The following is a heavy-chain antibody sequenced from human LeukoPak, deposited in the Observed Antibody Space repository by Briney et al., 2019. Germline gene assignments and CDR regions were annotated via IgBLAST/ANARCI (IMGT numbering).Heavy chain of an antibody. J-gene: IGHJ6*03. CDR3: AKLAAAYYMDV. CDR1: GYIFTSYG. D-gene: IGHD6-13*01. V-gene: IGHV1-18*01. Sequence: GASVKVSCKASGYIFTSYGISWVRQAPGQGLEWMGWISAYNGNTNYAQKLQGRVTMTTDTSTSTAYMELRGLRSDDTAVYYCAKLAAAYYMDVWGKGTTVTVSS. CDR2: ISAYNGNT.